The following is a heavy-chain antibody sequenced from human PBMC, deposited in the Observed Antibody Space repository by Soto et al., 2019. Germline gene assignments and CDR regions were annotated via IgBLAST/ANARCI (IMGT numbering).Heavy chain of an antibody. J-gene: IGHJ4*02. D-gene: IGHD2-21*02. Sequence: QVQLVQSGAEVKKPGASVKVSCKASGYIFTNYYIHWVRQAPGQGLEWMGTINAGGGYTTYAQKFLGRVSMARDTSTSTFSMELSSLRSEDTALFYCRRGGAIVVVTAPLALWGQGTLVTFTS. CDR3: RRGGAIVVVTAPLAL. CDR1: GYIFTNYY. CDR2: INAGGGYT. V-gene: IGHV1-46*01.